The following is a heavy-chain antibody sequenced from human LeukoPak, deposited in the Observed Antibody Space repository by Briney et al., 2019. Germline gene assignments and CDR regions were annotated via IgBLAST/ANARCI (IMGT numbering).Heavy chain of an antibody. Sequence: PGGSLRLSCVVSGFSFSSYAMHWVRQAPGKGLEWVAVISHDGIIKYYADSVKGRFTISRDISKNTLYVQMNSLRGEDTAVYYCARDRREYSSGWYFDQWGQGILVTVSS. CDR2: ISHDGIIK. CDR1: GFSFSSYA. CDR3: ARDRREYSSGWYFDQ. V-gene: IGHV3-30*04. D-gene: IGHD6-19*01. J-gene: IGHJ4*02.